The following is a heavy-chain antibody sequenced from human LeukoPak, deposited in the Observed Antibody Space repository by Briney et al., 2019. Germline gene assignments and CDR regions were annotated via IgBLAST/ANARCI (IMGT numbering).Heavy chain of an antibody. V-gene: IGHV3-7*01. D-gene: IGHD2-15*01. CDR2: IKQDGSQT. CDR3: ARGQGID. J-gene: IGHJ4*02. CDR1: GFTFSSYW. Sequence: GGSLRLSCAASGFTFSSYWMTWVRQAPGKGLEWVANIKQDGSQTYCVDSVKGRFTISRDNVKNSLYLQMNSLRADDTAVYYCARGQGIDWGQGTLVTVSS.